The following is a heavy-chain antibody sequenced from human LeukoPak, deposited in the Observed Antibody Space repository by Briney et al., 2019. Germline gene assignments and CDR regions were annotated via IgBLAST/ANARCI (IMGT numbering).Heavy chain of an antibody. Sequence: SETLSLTCAVSGGSLKNHYLTWVRQSPGKRLEWIGLINSAGTTVYDPSLKSRVSISIDTSKNQFSLTMRSMTATDTAVYYCARDEVGHYALALWGQGTPVTVSS. J-gene: IGHJ5*02. D-gene: IGHD4-17*01. CDR3: ARDEVGHYALAL. V-gene: IGHV4-34*01. CDR1: GGSLKNHY. CDR2: INSAGTT.